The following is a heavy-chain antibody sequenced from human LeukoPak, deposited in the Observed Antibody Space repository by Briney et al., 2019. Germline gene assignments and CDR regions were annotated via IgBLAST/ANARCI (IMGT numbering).Heavy chain of an antibody. CDR3: GKEVERHFDLKY. CDR2: IYSGGST. J-gene: IGHJ4*02. CDR1: GFTVSSNY. V-gene: IGHV3-53*01. Sequence: GGSLRLSCAASGFTVSSNYMSWVRQAPGKGLEWVSVIYSGGSTYYADSVKGRFTISRDNSKNTLYLQMNSLRAEDTAVYYCGKEVERHFDLKYWGQGTLVTVSS.